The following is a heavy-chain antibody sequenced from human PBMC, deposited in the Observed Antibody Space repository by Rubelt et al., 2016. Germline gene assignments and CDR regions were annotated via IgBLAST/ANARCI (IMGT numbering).Heavy chain of an antibody. V-gene: IGHV1-18*01. CDR1: GYTFTSYG. Sequence: QVQLVQSGAEVKKPGASVKVSCKASGYTFTSYGISWVRQAPGQGLEWMGWISAYNDNTNYAQKLQGSVTMTTDTSTSTAYMELRSLRSDDTAVYYCARDLPPFRRYNWNFPLDYWGQGTLVTVSS. CDR3: ARDLPPFRRYNWNFPLDY. J-gene: IGHJ4*02. D-gene: IGHD1-7*01. CDR2: ISAYNDNT.